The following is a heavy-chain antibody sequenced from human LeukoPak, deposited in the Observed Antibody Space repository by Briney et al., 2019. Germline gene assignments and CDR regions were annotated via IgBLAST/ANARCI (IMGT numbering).Heavy chain of an antibody. J-gene: IGHJ4*02. CDR2: ISGSGGNT. V-gene: IGHV3-23*01. CDR1: GFTFSSYA. D-gene: IGHD3-10*01. CDR3: AKPPRGSGEDY. Sequence: GGSLRLSCAASGFTFSSYAMNWVRQAPGKGLEWVSSISGSGGNTYYADSVKGRFTISRDNSKNTLYLQMNGLRAEDTAVYYCAKPPRGSGEDYWGQGTLVTVSS.